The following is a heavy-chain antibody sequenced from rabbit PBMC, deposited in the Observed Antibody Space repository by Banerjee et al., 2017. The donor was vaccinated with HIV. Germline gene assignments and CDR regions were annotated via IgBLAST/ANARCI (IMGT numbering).Heavy chain of an antibody. CDR2: IDTGSSGFT. CDR1: GVSFSSSSY. D-gene: IGHD1-1*01. CDR3: ARDTSSSFSSYGMDL. J-gene: IGHJ6*01. V-gene: IGHV1S40*01. Sequence: QSLEESGGGLVQPEGSLTLTCTASGVSFSSSSYMCWVRQAPGKGLEWIACIDTGSSGFTYFATWAKGRFTISKTSSTTVTLQLTRLTAADTATYFCARDTSSSFSSYGMDLWGPGTLVTV.